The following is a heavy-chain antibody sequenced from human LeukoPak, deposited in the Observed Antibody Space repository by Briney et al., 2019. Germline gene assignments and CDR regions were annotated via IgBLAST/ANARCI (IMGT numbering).Heavy chain of an antibody. D-gene: IGHD1-7*01. J-gene: IGHJ4*02. Sequence: GGSLRLSRAASGFTYSNYWVHWVRQAPGKGLVWVSRINPDGSTINYADSVKGRFTISRDNAKNTLYLQMNSLRAEDTAVYYCATAGNYRFDYWGQGTLVTVSS. CDR3: ATAGNYRFDY. CDR2: INPDGSTI. V-gene: IGHV3-74*01. CDR1: GFTYSNYW.